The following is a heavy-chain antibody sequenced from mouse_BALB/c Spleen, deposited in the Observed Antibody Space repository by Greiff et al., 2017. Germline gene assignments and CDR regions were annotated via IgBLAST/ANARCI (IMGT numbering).Heavy chain of an antibody. Sequence: VKLVESGAELVKPGASVKLSCKASGYTFTSYYMYWVKQRPGQGLEWIGEINPSNGGTNFNEKFKSKATLTVDKSSSTAYMQLSSLTSEDSAVYYCTRSGWLLRIYYYAMDYWGQGTSVTVSS. D-gene: IGHD2-3*01. V-gene: IGHV1S81*02. CDR3: TRSGWLLRIYYYAMDY. CDR1: GYTFTSYY. CDR2: INPSNGGT. J-gene: IGHJ4*01.